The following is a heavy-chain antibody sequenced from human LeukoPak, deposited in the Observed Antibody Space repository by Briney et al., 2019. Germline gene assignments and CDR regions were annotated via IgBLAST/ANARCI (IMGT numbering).Heavy chain of an antibody. J-gene: IGHJ4*02. CDR2: IKQDGSEK. Sequence: GSLRLSCAASGFTFSSYWISWVRQAPGKGLEWGANIKQDGSEKYYVDSVKGRFTISRHNSKNTLYLQMNSLRAEDTAVYYCAGSGSYSWFDYWGQGTLVTVSS. D-gene: IGHD3-10*01. CDR1: GFTFSSYW. CDR3: AGSGSYSWFDY. V-gene: IGHV3-7*03.